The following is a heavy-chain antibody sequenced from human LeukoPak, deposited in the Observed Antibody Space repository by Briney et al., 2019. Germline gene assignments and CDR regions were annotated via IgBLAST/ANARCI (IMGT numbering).Heavy chain of an antibody. CDR2: ISGSGGST. J-gene: IGHJ4*02. CDR3: AKEYSSGGYAIDY. V-gene: IGHV3-23*01. CDR1: GFTFSSYA. Sequence: PGGSLRLSCAASGFTFSSYAMSWVRQAPGKGLEWVSAISGSGGSTYYADSVKGRFTISRDNAKTSLYLQMNNLRTEDTALYYCAKEYSSGGYAIDYWGQGTLVTVSS. D-gene: IGHD6-19*01.